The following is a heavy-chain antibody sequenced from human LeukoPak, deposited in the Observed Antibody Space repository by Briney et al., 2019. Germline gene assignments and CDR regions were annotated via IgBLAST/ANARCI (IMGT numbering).Heavy chain of an antibody. CDR1: GGSVSGYY. CDR2: INHSGST. CDR3: ARASGSYGSGSYYYYGMDV. J-gene: IGHJ6*04. Sequence: SETLSLTCAVYGGSVSGYYWSWIRQPPGKGLEWIGEINHSGSTNYNPSLKSRVNMSVDTSKNQISLKLSSETAADTAVYYCARASGSYGSGSYYYYGMDVWGKGTTVTVSS. D-gene: IGHD3-10*01. V-gene: IGHV4-34*01.